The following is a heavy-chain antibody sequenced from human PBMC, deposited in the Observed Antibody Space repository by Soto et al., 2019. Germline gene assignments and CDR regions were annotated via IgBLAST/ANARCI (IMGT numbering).Heavy chain of an antibody. CDR3: ARAVHYYDFWSGSVSPNWFDP. J-gene: IGHJ5*02. CDR1: GGSISSYY. V-gene: IGHV4-59*01. D-gene: IGHD3-3*01. CDR2: IYYSGST. Sequence: SETLSLTCTVSGGSISSYYWSWIRQPPGKGLEWIGYIYYSGSTNYNPSLKSRVTISVDTSKNQFSLKLSSVTAADTAVYYCARAVHYYDFWSGSVSPNWFDPWGQGTLVT.